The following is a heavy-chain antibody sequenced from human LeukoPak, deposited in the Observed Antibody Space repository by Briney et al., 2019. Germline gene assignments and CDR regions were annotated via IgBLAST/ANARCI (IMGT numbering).Heavy chain of an antibody. D-gene: IGHD3-10*01. J-gene: IGHJ6*03. V-gene: IGHV3-21*01. CDR3: VREGSGSTHYMDV. Sequence: GGSLRLSCATSGFTFSNHDMNWVRQAPGKGLGWVSSIAGSSNSIDFADSVKGRFAISRDNAKNSLFLQMDSLRVEDTAVYYCVREGSGSTHYMDVWGKGTTVIVSS. CDR1: GFTFSNHD. CDR2: IAGSSNSI.